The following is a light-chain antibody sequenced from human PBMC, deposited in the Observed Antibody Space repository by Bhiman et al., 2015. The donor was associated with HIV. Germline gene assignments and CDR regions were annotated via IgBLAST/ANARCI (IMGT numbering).Light chain of an antibody. V-gene: IGLV3-21*04. CDR3: QVWAGNSDHRGV. Sequence: LTQPASVSGSPGQSISISCTGTTSDVGNTNYVSWYQQKPGQAPVLLIHFDNVRPSGIPERFSGSNSGNTATLTISRVEAGDEADYYCQVWAGNSDHRGVFGPGTKVTV. CDR1: TSDVGNTNY. CDR2: FDN. J-gene: IGLJ1*01.